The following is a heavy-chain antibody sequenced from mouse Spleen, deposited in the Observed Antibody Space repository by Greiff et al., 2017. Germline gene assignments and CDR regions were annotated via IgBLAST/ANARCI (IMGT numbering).Heavy chain of an antibody. V-gene: IGHV1-80*01. Sequence: VQLQQSGAELVKPGASVKISCKASGYAFSSYWMNWVKQRPGKGLEWIGQIYPGDGDTNYNGKFKGKATLTADKSSSTAYMQLSSLTSEDSAVYFCARVGHYDYDGAYWGQGTLVTVSA. CDR3: ARVGHYDYDGAY. CDR1: GYAFSSYW. CDR2: IYPGDGDT. D-gene: IGHD2-4*01. J-gene: IGHJ3*01.